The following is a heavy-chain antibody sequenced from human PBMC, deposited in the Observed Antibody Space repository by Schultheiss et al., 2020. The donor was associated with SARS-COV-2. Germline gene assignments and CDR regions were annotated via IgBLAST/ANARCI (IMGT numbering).Heavy chain of an antibody. V-gene: IGHV3-49*03. CDR3: ARSPHGRYK. CDR1: GFTFGDYA. J-gene: IGHJ4*02. D-gene: IGHD1-14*01. CDR2: IRSKAYGGTT. Sequence: GGSLRLSCTASGFTFGDYAMSWFRQAPGKGLEWVGFIRSKAYGGTTEYAASVKGRFTISRDDSKNTLYLQMNSLRAEDTAVYYCARSPHGRYKWGQGTLVTVSS.